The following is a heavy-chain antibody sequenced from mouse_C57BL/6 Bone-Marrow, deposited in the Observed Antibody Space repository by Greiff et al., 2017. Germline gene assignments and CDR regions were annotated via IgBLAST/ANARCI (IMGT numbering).Heavy chain of an antibody. CDR1: GYAFSSSW. Sequence: QVQLQQSGPELVKPGASVKISCKASGYAFSSSWMNWVKQRPGKGLEWIGRIYPGDGDTNYNGKFKGKATLTADKSSSTAYMQLSSLTSEDSAVYFCARSRGDYWGQGTSVTVSS. CDR3: ARSRGDY. J-gene: IGHJ4*01. CDR2: IYPGDGDT. V-gene: IGHV1-82*01.